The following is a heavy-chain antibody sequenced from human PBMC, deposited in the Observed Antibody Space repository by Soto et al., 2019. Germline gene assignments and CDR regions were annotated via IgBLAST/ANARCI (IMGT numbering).Heavy chain of an antibody. Sequence: QVLLVESGGGLVKPGGSLRLSCAASGFTFSDSYMSWIRQAPGKGLEWVSYISSSSTYSNYADSMKGRFTISRDNAKNSLYLQMNSLRAEDKAVYYCARDNGGTFDYWGQGTLVTVSS. J-gene: IGHJ4*02. CDR2: ISSSSTYS. CDR1: GFTFSDSY. D-gene: IGHD2-8*01. CDR3: ARDNGGTFDY. V-gene: IGHV3-11*05.